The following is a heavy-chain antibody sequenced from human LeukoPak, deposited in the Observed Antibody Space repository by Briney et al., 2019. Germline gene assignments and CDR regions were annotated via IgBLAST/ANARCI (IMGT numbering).Heavy chain of an antibody. J-gene: IGHJ4*02. V-gene: IGHV3-53*01. Sequence: PGGSLRLSCAASGITVSSNYMSWVRQAPGKGLEWVSVMYAGGNTYYADSVKGRFTISRDKSKNTLYLQMNSLRAEDTAGYYCARGIGSTVFFDHWGQGTLVTVSS. CDR2: MYAGGNT. CDR1: GITVSSNY. CDR3: ARGIGSTVFFDH. D-gene: IGHD4-17*01.